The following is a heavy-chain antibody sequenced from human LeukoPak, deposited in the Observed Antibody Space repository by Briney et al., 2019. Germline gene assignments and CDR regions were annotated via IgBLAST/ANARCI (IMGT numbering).Heavy chain of an antibody. CDR1: GFTFSTYN. CDR3: ARGTDWSPLDFDY. Sequence: GGSLRLSCVASGFTFSTYNMHWVRQAPGKGLGWVSTISSTSASYTYYADSLKGRFTISRDNAKNSLYLQINSLRAEDTAVYFCARGTDWSPLDFDYWGQGALVTVSS. CDR2: ISSTSASYT. J-gene: IGHJ4*02. D-gene: IGHD3-9*01. V-gene: IGHV3-21*01.